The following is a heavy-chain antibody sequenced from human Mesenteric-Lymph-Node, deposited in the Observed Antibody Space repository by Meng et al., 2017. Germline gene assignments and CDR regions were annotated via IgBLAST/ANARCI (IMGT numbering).Heavy chain of an antibody. CDR3: AKHLSGSYTFDY. J-gene: IGHJ4*02. Sequence: GGSLRLSCAASGFTFSSNYMSWVRRAPGKGLEWVSAIGRGTDTYYADSVKGRFTMSRDKSKNTLYLEMNSLRAEDTALYYCAKHLSGSYTFDYWGQGTLVTVSS. D-gene: IGHD1-26*01. CDR1: GFTFSSNY. CDR2: IGRGTDT. V-gene: IGHV3-23*01.